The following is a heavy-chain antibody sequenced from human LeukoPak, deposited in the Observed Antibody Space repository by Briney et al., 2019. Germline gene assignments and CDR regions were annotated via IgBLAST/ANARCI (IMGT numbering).Heavy chain of an antibody. CDR1: GFTFSSYV. CDR3: ASSSSGWYKFDY. D-gene: IGHD6-19*01. CDR2: ISASGGST. J-gene: IGHJ4*02. V-gene: IGHV3-23*01. Sequence: PGGSLRLSCAASGFTFSSYVMSWVRQAPGKELEWVSAISASGGSTFYTDSVKGRFTISRDNSKNTLYLQMNSLRAEDTAVYYCASSSSGWYKFDYWGQGTLVTVSS.